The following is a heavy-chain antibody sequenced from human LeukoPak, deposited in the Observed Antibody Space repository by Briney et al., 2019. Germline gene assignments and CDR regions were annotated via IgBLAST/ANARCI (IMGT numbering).Heavy chain of an antibody. CDR2: IYYSGST. CDR3: ARLGARRLLRYFDWLLPYFDY. J-gene: IGHJ4*02. CDR1: GGSISSYY. Sequence: SETLSLTCTVSGGSISSYYWSWIRQPPGKGLEWIGYIYYSGSTNYNPSLKSRVTISVDTSKNQLSLKLSSVTAADTAVYYCARLGARRLLRYFDWLLPYFDYWGQGTLVTVSS. V-gene: IGHV4-59*01. D-gene: IGHD3-9*01.